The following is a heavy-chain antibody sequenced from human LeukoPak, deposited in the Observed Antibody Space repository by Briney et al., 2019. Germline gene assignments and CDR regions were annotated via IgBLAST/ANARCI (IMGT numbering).Heavy chain of an antibody. J-gene: IGHJ6*03. D-gene: IGHD2-2*01. CDR2: IKQDGSEK. CDR3: ARAGVELGYCSSTSCPYYYYYYMDV. V-gene: IGHV3-7*01. CDR1: GFTFSSYS. Sequence: GGSLRLSCAASGFTFSSYSMSWVRQAPGKGLEWVANIKQDGSEKYYVDSVKGRFTISRDNAKNSLYLQMNSLRAEDTAVYYCARAGVELGYCSSTSCPYYYYYYMDVWGKGTTVTVSS.